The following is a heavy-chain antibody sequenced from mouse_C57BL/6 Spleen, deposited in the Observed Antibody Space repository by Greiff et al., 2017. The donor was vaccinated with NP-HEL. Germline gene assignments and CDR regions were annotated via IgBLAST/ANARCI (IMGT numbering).Heavy chain of an antibody. CDR3: TRGSSYEYFDV. CDR1: GYTFTSYW. CDR2: IDPSDSET. V-gene: IGHV1-52*01. Sequence: VQLQQPGAELVRPGSSVKLSCKASGYTFTSYWMHWVKQRPIQGLEWIGNIDPSDSETHYNQKFKDKATLTVDKSSSTAYMELRSLTSEDSAVYYCTRGSSYEYFDVWGTGTTVTVSS. D-gene: IGHD1-1*01. J-gene: IGHJ1*03.